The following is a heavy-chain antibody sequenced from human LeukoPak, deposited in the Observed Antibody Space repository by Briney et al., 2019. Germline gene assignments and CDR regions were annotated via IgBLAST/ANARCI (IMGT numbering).Heavy chain of an antibody. CDR3: AREAYRSGRDFDY. CDR1: GFSVSSNY. D-gene: IGHD3-10*01. Sequence: GWSLRLSCAASGFSVSSNYMSWVRQAPGKGLEWVSVVYSGGSTYYADSVKGRSTISRDNSKNTLYLHMNSLRAEDTAVYYCAREAYRSGRDFDYWGQGTLVTVSS. CDR2: VYSGGST. V-gene: IGHV3-53*01. J-gene: IGHJ4*02.